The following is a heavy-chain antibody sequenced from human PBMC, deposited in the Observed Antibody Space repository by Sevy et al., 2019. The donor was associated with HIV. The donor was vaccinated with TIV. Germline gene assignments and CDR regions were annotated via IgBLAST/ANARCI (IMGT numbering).Heavy chain of an antibody. Sequence: GGSLRLSCAASGFTFSSYGMHWVRQAPGNGLEWVAVISYDGSNKYYADSVKGRFTISRDNSKNTLYLQMNSLRAEDTAVYYCAKEAVEYSSSSAGNWFDPWGQGTLVTVSS. CDR1: GFTFSSYG. CDR3: AKEAVEYSSSSAGNWFDP. V-gene: IGHV3-30*18. D-gene: IGHD6-6*01. J-gene: IGHJ5*02. CDR2: ISYDGSNK.